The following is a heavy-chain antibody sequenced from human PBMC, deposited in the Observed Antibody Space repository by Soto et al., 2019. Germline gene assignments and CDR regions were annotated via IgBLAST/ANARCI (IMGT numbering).Heavy chain of an antibody. D-gene: IGHD2-15*01. CDR3: ARDVGYCSGGSCYWY. CDR2: INAGNGNT. CDR1: GYTFTSYA. Sequence: ASVKVSCKASGYTFTSYAMHWVRQAPGQRLEWMGWINAGNGNTKYSQKFQGRVTITRDTSAGTAYMELSSLRSEDTAVYYCARDVGYCSGGSCYWYWGQGTLVTVSS. J-gene: IGHJ4*02. V-gene: IGHV1-3*01.